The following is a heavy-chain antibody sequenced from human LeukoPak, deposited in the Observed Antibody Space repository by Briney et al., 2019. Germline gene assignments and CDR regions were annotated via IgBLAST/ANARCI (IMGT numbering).Heavy chain of an antibody. D-gene: IGHD1-26*01. J-gene: IGHJ4*02. CDR3: TGATDFDY. V-gene: IGHV3-30-3*01. Sequence: GGSLRLSCAASGFTFSSYAMHWVRQAPGKGLEWVAVISYDGSNKYYADSVKGRFTISRDNSKNTLYLQMNSLRAEDTAVYCCTGATDFDYWGQGTLVTVSS. CDR2: ISYDGSNK. CDR1: GFTFSSYA.